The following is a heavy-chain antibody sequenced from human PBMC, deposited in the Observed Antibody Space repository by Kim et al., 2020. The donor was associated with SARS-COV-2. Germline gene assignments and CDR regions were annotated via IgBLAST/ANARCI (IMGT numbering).Heavy chain of an antibody. CDR1: GYTFTSYG. J-gene: IGHJ5*02. Sequence: ASVKVSCKASGYTFTSYGISWVRQAPGQGLEWMGWISAYNGNTNYAQKLQGRVTMTTDTSTSTAYMELRSLRSDDTAVYYCARVLTTGTTINWFDPWGQGTLVTVSS. CDR2: ISAYNGNT. D-gene: IGHD1-1*01. V-gene: IGHV1-18*04. CDR3: ARVLTTGTTINWFDP.